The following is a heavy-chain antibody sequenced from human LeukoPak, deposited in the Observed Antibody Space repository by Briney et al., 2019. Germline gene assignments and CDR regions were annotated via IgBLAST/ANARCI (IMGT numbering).Heavy chain of an antibody. J-gene: IGHJ3*02. CDR3: AREVLGGSYQPGAFDI. CDR1: GGSISSYY. CDR2: IYYSGST. D-gene: IGHD1-26*01. V-gene: IGHV4-59*01. Sequence: TSETLSLTCTVSGGSISSYYWSWIRQPPGKGLEWIGYIYYSGSTNYNPSLKSRVTISVDTSKNQFSLKLSSVTAADTAVYYCAREVLGGSYQPGAFDIWGRGTMVTVSS.